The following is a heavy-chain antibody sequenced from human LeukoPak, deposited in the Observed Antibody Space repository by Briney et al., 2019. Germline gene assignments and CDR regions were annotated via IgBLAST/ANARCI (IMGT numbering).Heavy chain of an antibody. V-gene: IGHV3-30*04. CDR1: GFTFGSYA. CDR3: ARSCSGGSCYYYYYGMDV. D-gene: IGHD2-15*01. Sequence: GGSLRLSCAASGFTFGSYAMHWVRQAPGKGLEWVAVISYDGSNKYYADSVKGRFTISRDNSKNTLYLQMNSLRAEDTAVYYCARSCSGGSCYYYYYGMDVWGQGTTVTVSS. CDR2: ISYDGSNK. J-gene: IGHJ6*02.